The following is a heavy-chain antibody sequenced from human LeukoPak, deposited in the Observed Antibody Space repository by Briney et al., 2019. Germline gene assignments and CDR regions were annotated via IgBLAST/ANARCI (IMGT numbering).Heavy chain of an antibody. Sequence: GGSPRLSCAASGFTFSSYTMNWVRQAPGKGLEWLSSISSSGSYIYYAGSMKGRFTISRDNAKNSLFLQMNSLRAEDTAVYYCAREMDTSSEPFDYWGQGTLVTVSS. CDR1: GFTFSSYT. D-gene: IGHD5-18*01. CDR3: AREMDTSSEPFDY. V-gene: IGHV3-21*01. J-gene: IGHJ4*02. CDR2: ISSSGSYI.